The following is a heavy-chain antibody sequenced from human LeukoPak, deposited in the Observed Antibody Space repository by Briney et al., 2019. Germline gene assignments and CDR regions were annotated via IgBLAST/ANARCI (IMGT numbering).Heavy chain of an antibody. D-gene: IGHD3-22*01. CDR2: IIPIFGTA. V-gene: IGHV1-69*05. J-gene: IGHJ4*02. CDR3: ARTPNYYDSSGYYY. Sequence: SVKVPCKASGGTFSSYAISWVRQAPGQGLEWMGGIIPIFGTANYAQKFQGRVTITTDESTSTAYMELSSLRSEDTAVYYCARTPNYYDSSGYYYWGQGTLVTVSS. CDR1: GGTFSSYA.